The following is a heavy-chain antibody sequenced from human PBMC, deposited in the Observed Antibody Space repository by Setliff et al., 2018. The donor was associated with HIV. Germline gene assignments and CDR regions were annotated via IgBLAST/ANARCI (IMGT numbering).Heavy chain of an antibody. CDR1: GGTFSSYG. V-gene: IGHV1-69*01. CDR3: ARFDHYGDYGRIGDAFDI. CDR2: IIPIFGTR. D-gene: IGHD4-17*01. Sequence: VSCKASGGTFSSYGISWVRQAPGQGLEWIGGIIPIFGTRNYAQKFQGRVTITADELTSTAYMELSSLRAEDTAVYYCARFDHYGDYGRIGDAFDIWGQGTMVTVSS. J-gene: IGHJ3*02.